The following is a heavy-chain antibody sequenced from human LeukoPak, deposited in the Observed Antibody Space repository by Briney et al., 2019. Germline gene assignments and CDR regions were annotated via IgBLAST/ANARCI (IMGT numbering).Heavy chain of an antibody. Sequence: WETLTLTCTVSGDSISSYYWTWIRQPAGKGPEWIGRIHASGSTKYNPSLNSRVNMSVNTSKNQFSLKLNSVTAGDTAVYYCARVTDPRYNWFDPWGQGTLLTVPS. CDR1: GDSISSYY. CDR3: ARVTDPRYNWFDP. J-gene: IGHJ5*02. V-gene: IGHV4-4*07. D-gene: IGHD3-3*01. CDR2: IHASGST.